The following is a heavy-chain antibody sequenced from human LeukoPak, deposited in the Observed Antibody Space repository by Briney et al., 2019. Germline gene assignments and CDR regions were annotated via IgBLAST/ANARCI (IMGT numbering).Heavy chain of an antibody. J-gene: IGHJ4*02. Sequence: SETLSLTCAVYGGSFSGYYWSWIRQPPGKGLEWIGEINHSGSTNYNPSLKSRVTISVDTSKNQFSLKLSSVTAADTAVYYCARPAGIKSSSWHWYLKWGQGTLVTVSS. CDR2: INHSGST. D-gene: IGHD6-13*01. CDR3: ARPAGIKSSSWHWYLK. V-gene: IGHV4-34*01. CDR1: GGSFSGYY.